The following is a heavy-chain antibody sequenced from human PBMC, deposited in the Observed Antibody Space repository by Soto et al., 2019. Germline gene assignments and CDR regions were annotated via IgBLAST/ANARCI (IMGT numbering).Heavy chain of an antibody. D-gene: IGHD3-3*01. CDR1: GGSISIYY. J-gene: IGHJ6*03. Sequence: SETLALTCTVSGGSISIYYWSWIRKPPGKGLEWIGYIYYSGSTNYNPSLKSRVTISVDTSKNQFSLKLSSVTAADTAVYYCARVHYDFWSGYYKPYYYYYMDVWGKGTTVTVSS. CDR3: ARVHYDFWSGYYKPYYYYYMDV. CDR2: IYYSGST. V-gene: IGHV4-59*01.